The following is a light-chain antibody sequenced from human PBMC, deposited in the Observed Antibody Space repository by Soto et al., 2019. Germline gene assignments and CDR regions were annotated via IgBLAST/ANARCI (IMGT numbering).Light chain of an antibody. Sequence: QSALTQPASVSGSPGQSITISCTGTYNDIGGYNLVSWYQQHPGKAPRLIFYEGTKRPSGVSDRFSGSKSGNTTSLTISALQAEDEADYSCCSFAGGATFVFGGGTKLTV. CDR1: YNDIGGYNL. CDR3: CSFAGGATFV. CDR2: EGT. V-gene: IGLV2-23*03. J-gene: IGLJ2*01.